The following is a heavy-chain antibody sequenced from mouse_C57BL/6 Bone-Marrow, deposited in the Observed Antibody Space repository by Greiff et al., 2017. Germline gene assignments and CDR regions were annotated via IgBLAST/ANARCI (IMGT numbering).Heavy chain of an antibody. D-gene: IGHD2-5*01. CDR2: ICTGSGST. CDR1: GFTFTSYW. J-gene: IGHJ1*03. V-gene: IGHV1-55*01. Sequence: QVQLQQPGAELVKPGASVKMSCTASGFTFTSYWITWVKQRPVQGLEWIGDICTGSGSTNYNEKLKSKATLTVDTSSNTAYMQLSSLTSEDSALYYCARPYYSNYWYFDVGGTGTTVTVSS. CDR3: ARPYYSNYWYFDV.